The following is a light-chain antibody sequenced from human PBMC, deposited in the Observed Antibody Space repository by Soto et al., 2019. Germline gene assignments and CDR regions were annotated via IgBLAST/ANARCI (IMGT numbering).Light chain of an antibody. CDR1: QTISSSH. Sequence: EIVLTQSPGTLSLSPGERATISCRASQTISSSHLAWYQQKPGQAPRLLLYGASSRITGIPDRFRGSGSGTDFILTISCLEPEDFAVYYCQQYGGSPLTFGGGTKV. CDR3: QQYGGSPLT. CDR2: GAS. J-gene: IGKJ4*01. V-gene: IGKV3-20*01.